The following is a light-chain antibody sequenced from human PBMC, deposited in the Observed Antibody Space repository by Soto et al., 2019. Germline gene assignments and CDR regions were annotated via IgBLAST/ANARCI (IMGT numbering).Light chain of an antibody. CDR2: GAS. CDR1: QSVSSK. J-gene: IGKJ1*01. V-gene: IGKV3-15*01. Sequence: TQSPGTLSLSPGEGATLSCRASQSVSSKLAWYQQKPGQAPRLLIYGASTRATGIPARFSGSGSGTEFTLIISSLQSEDSAVYYCQQYNSWLWTFGQGTKVDIK. CDR3: QQYNSWLWT.